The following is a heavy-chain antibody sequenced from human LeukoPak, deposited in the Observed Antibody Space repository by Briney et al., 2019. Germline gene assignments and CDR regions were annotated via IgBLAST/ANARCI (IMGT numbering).Heavy chain of an antibody. Sequence: SETLSLTCTVSGASISDYYWSWIRQSAGKGLEWIGRISTTGSTYYNPSFQSRVTMSADPSKALFFLRLRSVTAADTAEYFCARLRLSGGSFSVGWFDPWGQGIQVTVSS. D-gene: IGHD1-26*01. CDR3: ARLRLSGGSFSVGWFDP. CDR2: ISTTGST. CDR1: GASISDYY. J-gene: IGHJ5*02. V-gene: IGHV4-4*07.